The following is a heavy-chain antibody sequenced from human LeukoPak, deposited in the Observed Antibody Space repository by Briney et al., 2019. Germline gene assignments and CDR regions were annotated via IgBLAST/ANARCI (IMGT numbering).Heavy chain of an antibody. CDR2: ISSSSNYI. D-gene: IGHD1-26*01. V-gene: IGHV3-21*01. Sequence: GGSLRLSCAASGFTFSSYSMNWVRQAPGKGLEWVSCISSSSNYIFYADSVKGRFTISRDNAKNSLYLQMNSLTAEDSAVYYCASRRGSNRPFDYWGQGTLVTVSS. J-gene: IGHJ4*02. CDR3: ASRRGSNRPFDY. CDR1: GFTFSSYS.